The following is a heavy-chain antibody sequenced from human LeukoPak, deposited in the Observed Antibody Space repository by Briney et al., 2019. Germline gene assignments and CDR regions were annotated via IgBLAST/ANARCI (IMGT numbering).Heavy chain of an antibody. Sequence: ASVKVSCKVSGYTLTELSMHWVRQAPGKGLEWMGGFDPEDGETIYAQKFLGRVTMTEDTSTDTAYMELSSLRSEDTAVYYCATDTHYYDSSGYYGSVSWGQGTLVTVSS. V-gene: IGHV1-24*01. CDR2: FDPEDGET. CDR3: ATDTHYYDSSGYYGSVS. J-gene: IGHJ4*02. CDR1: GYTLTELS. D-gene: IGHD3-22*01.